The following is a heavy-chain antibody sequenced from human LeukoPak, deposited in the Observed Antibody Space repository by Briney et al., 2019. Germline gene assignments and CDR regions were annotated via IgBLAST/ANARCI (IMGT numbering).Heavy chain of an antibody. V-gene: IGHV3-21*01. CDR2: ISTNSNYI. J-gene: IGHJ3*02. Sequence: GGSLRLSCAASGFTFSTYNMNWVRQAPGKGLELDSSISTNSNYIHYADPVKGRFTISRDNAKNSLYLQMNSLRVEDTDVYYCARDVGASAPDAFDIWGQGTMVTVSS. D-gene: IGHD1-26*01. CDR3: ARDVGASAPDAFDI. CDR1: GFTFSTYN.